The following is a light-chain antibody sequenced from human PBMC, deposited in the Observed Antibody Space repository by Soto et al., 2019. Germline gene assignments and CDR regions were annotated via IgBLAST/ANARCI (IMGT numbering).Light chain of an antibody. CDR3: QQSSDIPYT. J-gene: IGKJ2*01. V-gene: IGKV1-39*01. Sequence: DIQMTQSPSSLSASVGDRVTITCRASQTISTYLNWYQQNPGKAPKLLIYAASSLQSGVTSRFSGSGSGKDFTLTISSLQPEDFATYYCQQSSDIPYTFGQGTKLEIK. CDR1: QTISTY. CDR2: AAS.